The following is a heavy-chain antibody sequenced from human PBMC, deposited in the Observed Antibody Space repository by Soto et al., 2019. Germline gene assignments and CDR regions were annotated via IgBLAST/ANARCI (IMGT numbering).Heavy chain of an antibody. CDR3: ASRLARCTNGVCYKVPKNYFDY. J-gene: IGHJ4*02. Sequence: ASVKVSCKASGYTFTSYDINWVRQATGQGLEWMGWMNPNSGNTGYAQKFQGRVTMTRNTSISTAYMELSSLRSEDTAVYYCASRLARCTNGVCYKVPKNYFDYWGQGTLVTVSS. D-gene: IGHD2-8*01. CDR2: MNPNSGNT. CDR1: GYTFTSYD. V-gene: IGHV1-8*01.